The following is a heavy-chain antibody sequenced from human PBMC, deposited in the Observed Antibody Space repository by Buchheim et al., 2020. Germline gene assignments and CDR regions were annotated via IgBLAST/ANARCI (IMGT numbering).Heavy chain of an antibody. J-gene: IGHJ4*02. CDR2: IFYIGST. V-gene: IGHV4-30-4*01. CDR3: AREEMKNTAMVRVLDY. D-gene: IGHD5-18*01. Sequence: QVQLQESGPGLVKPSQTPSLTCTVSGGSISSGDYYWSWIRQPPGKGLEWVGYIFYIGSTYYNPSLKSRVTITMDTSKNQVSLTLTSVTAADTAVYYCAREEMKNTAMVRVLDYWGQGTL. CDR1: GGSISSGDYY.